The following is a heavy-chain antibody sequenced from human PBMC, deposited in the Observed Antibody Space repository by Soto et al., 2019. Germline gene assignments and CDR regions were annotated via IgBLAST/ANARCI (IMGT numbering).Heavy chain of an antibody. CDR3: SSLPDGYTSGLDY. V-gene: IGHV4-31*08. CDR2: IYYTGNT. D-gene: IGHD5-12*01. Sequence: SETLSLTCTVSGGSISSGGYYWSWIRQHPGKGLEWIGYIYYTGNTVFNPSLKSRVSISVDTSKNQFSLKLNPVAAADTAVYYCSSLPDGYTSGLDYWGQGTLVTVSS. CDR1: GGSISSGGYY. J-gene: IGHJ4*02.